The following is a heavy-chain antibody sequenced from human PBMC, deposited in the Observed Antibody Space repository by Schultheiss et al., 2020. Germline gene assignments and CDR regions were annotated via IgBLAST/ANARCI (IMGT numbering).Heavy chain of an antibody. V-gene: IGHV4-34*01. D-gene: IGHD3-16*01. CDR2: INHSGST. CDR3: ARHDYWFDP. J-gene: IGHJ5*02. Sequence: SATLSLTCTVSGGSISSYYWSWIRQPPGKGLEWIGEINHSGSTNYNPSLKSRVTISVDTSKNQFSLKLSSVTAADTAVYYCARHDYWFDPWGQGTLVTVSS. CDR1: GGSISSYY.